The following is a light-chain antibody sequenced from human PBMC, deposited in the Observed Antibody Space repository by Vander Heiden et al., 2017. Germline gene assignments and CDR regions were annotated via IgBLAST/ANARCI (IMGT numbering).Light chain of an antibody. Sequence: HSVLLQPPSASGTPGQRVTISCSGSSSNIEPKSVNWYQQLPGTAPKRLIYANNQRPSGVPARFSGSKSGTSASLAIRGLQSADEADYYCAVWDDSLNGWVFGGGTKLTVL. J-gene: IGLJ3*02. CDR1: SSNIEPKS. CDR2: ANN. V-gene: IGLV1-44*01. CDR3: AVWDDSLNGWV.